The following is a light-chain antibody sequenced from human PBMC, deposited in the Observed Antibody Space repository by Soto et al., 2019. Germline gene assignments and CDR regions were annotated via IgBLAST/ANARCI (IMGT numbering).Light chain of an antibody. CDR3: SSYTSSSTLV. V-gene: IGLV2-14*03. CDR2: DIT. J-gene: IGLJ2*01. Sequence: QSALTQPASVSGSPGQSITISCTGTSSDVGAYTYVSWYQQHPGKAPKVMIYDITNRPSGVSDRFSGSKSGNTASLTISGLQAEDEADYSCSSYTSSSTLVFGGGTQLTVL. CDR1: SSDVGAYTY.